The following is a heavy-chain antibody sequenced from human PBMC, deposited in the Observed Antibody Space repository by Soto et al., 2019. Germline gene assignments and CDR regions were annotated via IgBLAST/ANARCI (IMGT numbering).Heavy chain of an antibody. Sequence: QVQLVQSGAEVKKPGASVKVSCKASGYTFTSYAKHWVRQAPGQRLDWMGWINAGNGNTKYSQKFQGRVTITRDTSASTAYMELSSLRSEDTAVYYCAKSATVPAAIAYWGQGTLVTVSS. CDR2: INAGNGNT. CDR3: AKSATVPAAIAY. V-gene: IGHV1-3*01. CDR1: GYTFTSYA. D-gene: IGHD2-2*02. J-gene: IGHJ4*02.